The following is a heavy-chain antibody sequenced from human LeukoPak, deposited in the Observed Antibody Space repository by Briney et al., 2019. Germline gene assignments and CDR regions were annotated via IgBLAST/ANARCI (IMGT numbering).Heavy chain of an antibody. D-gene: IGHD2-21*02. Sequence: GGSLRLSCAASGFTFSTYWMNWYRQAPGKGLEWVGNINQDASEINYVDPVRGRFTISRDNAKNSLHLQMNSLRAEDTAVYYCATDRDNSDWQKRFDSWGQGTLVTVTP. CDR1: GFTFSTYW. CDR3: ATDRDNSDWQKRFDS. V-gene: IGHV3-7*01. CDR2: INQDASEI. J-gene: IGHJ4*02.